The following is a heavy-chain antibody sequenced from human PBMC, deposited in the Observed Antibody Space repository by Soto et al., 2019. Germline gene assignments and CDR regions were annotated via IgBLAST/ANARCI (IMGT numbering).Heavy chain of an antibody. V-gene: IGHV3-23*01. CDR1: GFNFSSYA. CDR2: ISGSGDST. J-gene: IGHJ6*02. CDR3: AKTRGAMIYAISVYGMDV. D-gene: IGHD2-8*01. Sequence: GGSLRLSCAATGFNFSSYAMSWARPAQGTGLEWVSAISGSGDSTFYADSVKGRFTISRDNSKNTLYLQINSLRAEDTAVYYCAKTRGAMIYAISVYGMDVWGQGTTVTVSS.